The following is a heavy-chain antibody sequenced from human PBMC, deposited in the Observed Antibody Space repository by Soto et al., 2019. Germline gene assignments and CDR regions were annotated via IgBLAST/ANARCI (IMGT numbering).Heavy chain of an antibody. V-gene: IGHV1-8*01. CDR1: GYTFTSYD. Sequence: GASVKVSCKASGYTFTSYDINWVRQATGQGLEWMGWMNPNSGNTGYAQKFQGRDNSKNTLYLQMNSLRAEDTAVYYCAKSHPVAGVPGLFDYWGQGTLVTVSS. CDR3: AKSHPVAGVPGLFDY. CDR2: MNPNSGNT. J-gene: IGHJ4*02. D-gene: IGHD6-19*01.